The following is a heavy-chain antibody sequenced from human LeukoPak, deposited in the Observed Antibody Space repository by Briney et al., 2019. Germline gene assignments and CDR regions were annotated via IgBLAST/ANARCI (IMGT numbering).Heavy chain of an antibody. V-gene: IGHV3-23*01. CDR1: GFPFSSYV. J-gene: IGHJ4*02. Sequence: GGSLRLSCAASGFPFSSYVMRWVRQGPGKGLQWVSAISGSGDSTDYAHSVKGRFTISRDNSKNILFLQMSSLRADDTAIYYCARQVGFCSDSTCYFDYWGQGALVTVSS. CDR2: ISGSGDST. CDR3: ARQVGFCSDSTCYFDY. D-gene: IGHD3-22*01.